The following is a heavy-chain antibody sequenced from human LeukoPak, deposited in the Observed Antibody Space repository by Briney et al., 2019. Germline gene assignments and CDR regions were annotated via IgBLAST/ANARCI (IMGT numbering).Heavy chain of an antibody. CDR2: INPNSGGT. V-gene: IGHV1-2*06. CDR1: GYTFTGYY. Sequence: ASVTVSCTASGYTFTGYYMHWVRQAPGQGLEWMGRINPNSGGTNYAQKFQGRVTMTRDTSISTAYMELSRLRSDDTAVYYCASISAGYCSGGSCYQHDYWGQGTLVTVSS. CDR3: ASISAGYCSGGSCYQHDY. J-gene: IGHJ4*02. D-gene: IGHD2-15*01.